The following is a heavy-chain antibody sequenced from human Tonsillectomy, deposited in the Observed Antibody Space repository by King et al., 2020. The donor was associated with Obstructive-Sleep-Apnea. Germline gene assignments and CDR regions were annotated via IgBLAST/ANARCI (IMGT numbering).Heavy chain of an antibody. CDR3: ARWDSTGYIDY. J-gene: IGHJ4*02. CDR1: GGSISSSSYY. Sequence: QMQLQESGPGLVKPSETLSLTCTVSGGSISSSSYYWGWIRQPPGKGLEWIGSIYYSGSTNYNPSLKRRVTITVDTSKNQFSLRLSSVTAADTAVYHCARWDSTGYIDYWGQGTLVTVSS. V-gene: IGHV4-39*07. CDR2: IYYSGST. D-gene: IGHD3-22*01.